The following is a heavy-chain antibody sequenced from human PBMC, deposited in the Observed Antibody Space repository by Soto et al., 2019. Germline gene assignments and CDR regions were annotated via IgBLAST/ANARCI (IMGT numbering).Heavy chain of an antibody. Sequence: LRLSFTVSGFTLGSHAMSWVRQAPGKGLECVSGISGSGGTTFYADSVKGRFTISRDNSKKTLYLQMNSLRAEDTAVYYCAKTPYDFWSSGQYLFDHWGQGTLVTVSS. J-gene: IGHJ4*02. CDR1: GFTLGSHA. D-gene: IGHD3-3*01. V-gene: IGHV3-23*01. CDR3: AKTPYDFWSSGQYLFDH. CDR2: ISGSGGTT.